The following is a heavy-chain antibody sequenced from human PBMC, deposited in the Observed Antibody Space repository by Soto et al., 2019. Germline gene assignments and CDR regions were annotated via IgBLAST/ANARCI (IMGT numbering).Heavy chain of an antibody. CDR2: IVVGSGNT. J-gene: IGHJ4*02. Sequence: SVKVSCKASGFTFTSSAVQWVRQARGQRLEWIGWIVVGSGNTNYAQKFQERVTITRDMSTSTAYMELSSLRSEDTAVYYCAATLRFLEWLATRELEYWGQGTLVTSPQ. D-gene: IGHD3-3*01. V-gene: IGHV1-58*01. CDR3: AATLRFLEWLATRELEY. CDR1: GFTFTSSA.